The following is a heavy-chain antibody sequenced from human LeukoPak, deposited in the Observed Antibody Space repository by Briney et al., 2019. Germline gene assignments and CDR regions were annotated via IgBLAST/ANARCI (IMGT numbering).Heavy chain of an antibody. Sequence: GSLRLSCTASGFTFGDYAMSWVRQAPGKGLEWVSFIRSKAYGGTTEYAASVKGRFTISRDDSKSIAYLQMNSLKTEDTAVYYCRGDSSGYYSDYGMDVWRQGTTVTVSS. V-gene: IGHV3-49*04. D-gene: IGHD3-22*01. J-gene: IGHJ6*02. CDR3: RGDSSGYYSDYGMDV. CDR1: GFTFGDYA. CDR2: IRSKAYGGTT.